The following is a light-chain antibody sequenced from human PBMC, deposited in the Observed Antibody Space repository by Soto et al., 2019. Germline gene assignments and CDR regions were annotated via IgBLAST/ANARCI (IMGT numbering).Light chain of an antibody. Sequence: DIQMTQSPSSVSASVGDRVTITCRASQGINNWLAWYQQKPGKAPKLLIYTSSNLQTGVPSRFSGSGSGTEVTLTISSLQPEDFATYYCQRANSFPLTFGGGTKVEI. CDR3: QRANSFPLT. J-gene: IGKJ4*01. V-gene: IGKV1D-12*01. CDR2: TSS. CDR1: QGINNW.